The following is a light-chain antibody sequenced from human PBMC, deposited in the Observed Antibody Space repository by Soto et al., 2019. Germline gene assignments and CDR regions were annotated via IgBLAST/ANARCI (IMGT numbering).Light chain of an antibody. J-gene: IGKJ1*01. CDR2: GAS. V-gene: IGKV3-20*01. CDR1: HSIGSN. Sequence: QSPSALSVSPRERATLSCSSSHSIGSNLAWYQQKPGQAPRLLIYGASSRATGIPDRFSGSRSGTDFTLTISRLEPEDFAVYYCQQYCSSPQTVGQGTKVDI. CDR3: QQYCSSPQT.